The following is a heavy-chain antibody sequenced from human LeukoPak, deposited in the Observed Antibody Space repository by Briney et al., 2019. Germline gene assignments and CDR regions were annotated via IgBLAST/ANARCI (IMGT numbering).Heavy chain of an antibody. CDR1: GFTFSSYS. CDR2: ISSSSSTI. CDR3: ARDPRRDTVVVPAGFDY. V-gene: IGHV3-48*04. Sequence: GGSLRLSCAASGFTFSSYSMNWVRQAPGKGLEWVSYISSSSSTIYYADSVKGRFTISRDNAKNSLYLQMNSLRAEDTAVYYCARDPRRDTVVVPAGFDYWGQGTLVTVSS. D-gene: IGHD2-2*01. J-gene: IGHJ4*02.